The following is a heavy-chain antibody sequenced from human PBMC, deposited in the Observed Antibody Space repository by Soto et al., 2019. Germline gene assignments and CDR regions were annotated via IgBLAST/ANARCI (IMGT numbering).Heavy chain of an antibody. Sequence: GESRKISCKGSGYSFTSYWIGWVRQMPGKGLEWMGIIYPGDSDTRYSPSFQGQVTISADKSISTAYLQWSSLKASDTAMYYCARRYYDILTGYSLFDYWGQGTLVTVSS. D-gene: IGHD3-9*01. CDR1: GYSFTSYW. J-gene: IGHJ4*02. CDR2: IYPGDSDT. V-gene: IGHV5-51*01. CDR3: ARRYYDILTGYSLFDY.